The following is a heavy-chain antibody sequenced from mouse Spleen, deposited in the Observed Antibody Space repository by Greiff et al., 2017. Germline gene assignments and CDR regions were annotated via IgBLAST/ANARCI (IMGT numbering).Heavy chain of an antibody. D-gene: IGHD2-4*01. Sequence: QVQLQQPGAELVKPGASVKLSCKASGYTFTSYWMQWVKQRPGQGLEWIGEIDPSDSYTNYNQKFKGKATLTVDTSSSTAYMQLSSLTSEDSAVYYCARTSIYYEGSYFDYWGQGTTLTVSS. CDR3: ARTSIYYEGSYFDY. CDR2: IDPSDSYT. V-gene: IGHV1-50*01. J-gene: IGHJ2*01. CDR1: GYTFTSYW.